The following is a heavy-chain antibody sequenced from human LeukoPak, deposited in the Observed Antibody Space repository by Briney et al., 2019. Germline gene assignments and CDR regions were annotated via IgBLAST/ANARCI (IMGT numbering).Heavy chain of an antibody. D-gene: IGHD4-17*01. Sequence: GGSLRLSCTASGFTFGDYAMSWFRQAPGKGLEWVGFIRSKAHGGTTEYAASVKGRFTISRDDSKSIAYLQMNSLKTEDTAVYYCTRDRSPDYGDTNDAFDIWGQGTMVTVSS. CDR1: GFTFGDYA. CDR2: IRSKAHGGTT. V-gene: IGHV3-49*03. J-gene: IGHJ3*02. CDR3: TRDRSPDYGDTNDAFDI.